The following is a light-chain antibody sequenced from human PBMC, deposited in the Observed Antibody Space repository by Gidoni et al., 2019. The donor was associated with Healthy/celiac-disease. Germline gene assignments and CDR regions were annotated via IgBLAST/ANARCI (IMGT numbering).Light chain of an antibody. J-gene: IGKJ4*01. CDR1: QSVSSY. Sequence: EIVFTQSPATLSLSPGERATLSCRASQSVSSYLAWYQQKPGQAPRLLIYDASNRATGIPARFSGSGSGTEFTLTISSLEPEDFAVYYCQQRSNWPRFGGGTKVEIK. CDR2: DAS. V-gene: IGKV3-11*01. CDR3: QQRSNWPR.